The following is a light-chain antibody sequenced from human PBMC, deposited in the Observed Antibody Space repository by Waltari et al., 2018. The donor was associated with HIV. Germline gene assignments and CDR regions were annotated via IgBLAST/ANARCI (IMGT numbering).Light chain of an antibody. CDR3: QQYDQWPPRYT. CDR1: QSISSN. Sequence: EIVMTQSPATLSVSPGERATLSCRASQSISSNLAWYQQKPSQAPRLLIYGASIRATGIPARFSGSGSGTEFTLTISSLQSEDFAVYYCQQYDQWPPRYTFGQGTKMEIK. J-gene: IGKJ2*01. V-gene: IGKV3-15*01. CDR2: GAS.